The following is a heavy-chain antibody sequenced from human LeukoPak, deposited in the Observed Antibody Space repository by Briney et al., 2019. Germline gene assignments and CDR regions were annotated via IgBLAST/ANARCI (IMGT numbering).Heavy chain of an antibody. Sequence: GGSLRLSCAASAFTFSNAWMSWVRQAPGKGLEWIGRIKSKTDGGTTDYAAPVKGRFTISRDDSKNTLYLQMNSLKTEDTAVYYCTTDRGSGSYYYRTDDYWGQGTLVTVSS. J-gene: IGHJ4*02. CDR2: IKSKTDGGTT. CDR1: AFTFSNAW. D-gene: IGHD3-10*01. CDR3: TTDRGSGSYYYRTDDY. V-gene: IGHV3-15*01.